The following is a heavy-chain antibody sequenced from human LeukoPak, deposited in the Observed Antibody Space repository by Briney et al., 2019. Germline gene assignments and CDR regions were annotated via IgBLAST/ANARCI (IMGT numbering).Heavy chain of an antibody. CDR1: GHPFTGDY. CDR3: ARVHLPYCSGGTCYDLGY. Sequence: ASLHVSCKASGHPFTGDYMHWVRQAPGQGLEWMGWINPNSGGTNYAQKFQGRVTMTSDTSITTAYLELSGLRSDDTAIYYCARVHLPYCSGGTCYDLGYWGQGTLVTVSS. D-gene: IGHD2-15*01. V-gene: IGHV1-2*02. J-gene: IGHJ4*02. CDR2: INPNSGGT.